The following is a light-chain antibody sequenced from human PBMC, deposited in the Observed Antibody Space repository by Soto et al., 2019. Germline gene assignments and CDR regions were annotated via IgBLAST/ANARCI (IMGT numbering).Light chain of an antibody. Sequence: EIVMTQSPATLSVSPGERATLSCRVSQSVSSNLAWYQQKPGQAPRLLIYGASTRATGIPARFSGSGSGTEFTLTISSLPSEDFAVYYCQQYNNWPPMYTFGQGTKLEIK. J-gene: IGKJ2*01. CDR3: QQYNNWPPMYT. CDR2: GAS. CDR1: QSVSSN. V-gene: IGKV3-15*01.